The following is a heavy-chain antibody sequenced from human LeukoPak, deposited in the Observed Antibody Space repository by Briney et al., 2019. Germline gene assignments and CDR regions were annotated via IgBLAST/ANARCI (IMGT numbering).Heavy chain of an antibody. CDR2: IYYSGST. Sequence: SETLSLTCTVSGGSISSSSYYWGWIRQPPGKGLEWIGSIYYSGSTYYNPSLKSRVTISVDTSKNQFSLKLSSVTAADTAVYYCARPKVGAARPYYGMDVWXQXTMVTVSS. J-gene: IGHJ6*01. CDR3: ARPKVGAARPYYGMDV. V-gene: IGHV4-39*01. D-gene: IGHD6-6*01. CDR1: GGSISSSSYY.